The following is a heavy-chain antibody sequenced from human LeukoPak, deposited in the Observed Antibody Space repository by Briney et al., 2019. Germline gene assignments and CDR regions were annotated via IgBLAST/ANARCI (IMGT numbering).Heavy chain of an antibody. CDR1: GGSINNTLFY. Sequence: PSETLSLTCTVSGGSINNTLFYWGWIRQPPGKGLEWIGTVYYDGINYSSPSLKSRVATSVDTSKNQFSLRLSSVTAADTAVYYCAKAQRTTMVRGVPFDYWGQGTLVTVSS. CDR2: VYYDGIN. CDR3: AKAQRTTMVRGVPFDY. D-gene: IGHD3-10*01. V-gene: IGHV4-39*07. J-gene: IGHJ4*02.